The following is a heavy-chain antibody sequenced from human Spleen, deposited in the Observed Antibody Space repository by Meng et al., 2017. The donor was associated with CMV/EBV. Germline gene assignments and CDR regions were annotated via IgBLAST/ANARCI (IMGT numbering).Heavy chain of an antibody. V-gene: IGHV3-7*01. J-gene: IGHJ3*02. CDR2: IKQDGSQK. CDR1: GFTFSNYW. Sequence: GESLKISCAASGFTFSNYWMSWVRQAPGRGLEWVANIKQDGSQKYYGDSVKGRFTISRDNAKNSLYLQMNSLRAEDTAVYYCARFLYNAFDIWGQGTKVTVSS. CDR3: ARFLYNAFDI. D-gene: IGHD3-10*01.